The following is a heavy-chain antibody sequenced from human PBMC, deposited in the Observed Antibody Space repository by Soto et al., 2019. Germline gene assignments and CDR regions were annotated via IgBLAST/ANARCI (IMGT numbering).Heavy chain of an antibody. D-gene: IGHD7-27*01. CDR3: AKSPIPGSATSSYYGMDV. CDR1: GGSISSYY. CDR2: IYYSGST. Sequence: SETLSLTCTVSGGSISSYYWSWIRQPPGKGLEWIGYIYYSGSTNYNPSLKSRVTITADKSTTTAYMELSSLRSEDTAIYYCAKSPIPGSATSSYYGMDVWGQGTTVTVSS. J-gene: IGHJ6*02. V-gene: IGHV4-59*03.